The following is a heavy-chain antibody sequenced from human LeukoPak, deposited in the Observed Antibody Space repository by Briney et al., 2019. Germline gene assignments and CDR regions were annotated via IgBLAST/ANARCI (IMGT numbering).Heavy chain of an antibody. D-gene: IGHD2-8*02. J-gene: IGHJ3*02. CDR1: GFTFSSYG. Sequence: GGSLRLSCAASGFTFSSYGMHWVRQAPGKGLEWVAVISYDGSNKYYADSVKGRFTISRDNSKNTLYLQMNSLRAEDTAVYYCAKDWSNAFDTWGQGTMVTVSS. CDR3: AKDWSNAFDT. CDR2: ISYDGSNK. V-gene: IGHV3-30*18.